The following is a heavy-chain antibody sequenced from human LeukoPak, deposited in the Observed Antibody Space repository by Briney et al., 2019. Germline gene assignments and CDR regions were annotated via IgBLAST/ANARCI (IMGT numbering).Heavy chain of an antibody. V-gene: IGHV3-48*02. Sequence: GSLRLSCAASGFIFSTYSTNWVRQAPGKGLEWVSHISSSSSSIYYADSVKGRFSISRDNAKNSLYLQMNSLRDEDTAVYYCARSGYGSRWYFFDHWGQGTLVTVSS. J-gene: IGHJ4*02. CDR1: GFIFSTYS. CDR3: ARSGYGSRWYFFDH. CDR2: ISSSSSSI. D-gene: IGHD6-13*01.